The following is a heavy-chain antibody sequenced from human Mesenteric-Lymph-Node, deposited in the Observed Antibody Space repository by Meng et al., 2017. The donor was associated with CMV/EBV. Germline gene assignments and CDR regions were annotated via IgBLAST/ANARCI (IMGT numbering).Heavy chain of an antibody. V-gene: IGHV4-34*01. CDR3: ARGSSYDILTGYFDY. Sequence: QVQLHQWGAGLLKPSATLSVTCAVYGVSFSGYYWNWIRQSPEKGLEWIGENNHSGSTTYNPSFTSRIIISVDTSTNQISLNMSSVTAADTAVYYCARGSSYDILTGYFDYWGQGALVTVSS. D-gene: IGHD3-9*01. CDR2: NNHSGST. J-gene: IGHJ4*02. CDR1: GVSFSGYY.